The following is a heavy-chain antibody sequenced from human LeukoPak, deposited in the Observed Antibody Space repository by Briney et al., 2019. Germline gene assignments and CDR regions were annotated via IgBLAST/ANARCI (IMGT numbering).Heavy chain of an antibody. V-gene: IGHV3-9*01. D-gene: IGHD3-16*01. Sequence: PGRSLRLSCAASGFTFDDYAMHWVRQAPGKGLEWVSGISWNSGSRNYADSVKGRFTISRDNAKNSLYLQMNSLRAEDTAVYYCARVVSGDYVVDYWGQGTLVTVSS. J-gene: IGHJ4*02. CDR2: ISWNSGSR. CDR1: GFTFDDYA. CDR3: ARVVSGDYVVDY.